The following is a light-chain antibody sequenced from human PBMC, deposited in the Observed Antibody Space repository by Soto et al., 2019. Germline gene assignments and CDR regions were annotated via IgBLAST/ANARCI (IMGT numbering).Light chain of an antibody. J-gene: IGKJ2*01. CDR1: QSVSSN. CDR3: QQFNNWPLYT. V-gene: IGKV3-15*01. CDR2: SAS. Sequence: EIVMTQSPATLSVSPGERASLSCRASQSVSSNLAWYQQKPGQAPRLLMFSASTRATGIPARFSGSGSGTDFTLTISSRQSEDFAVYYCQQFNNWPLYTFGQGTKLEIK.